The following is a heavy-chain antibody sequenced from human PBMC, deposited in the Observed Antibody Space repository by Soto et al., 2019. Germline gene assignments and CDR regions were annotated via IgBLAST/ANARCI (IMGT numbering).Heavy chain of an antibody. Sequence: SETLSLTCTVSGGSISSGGYYWSWIRQHPGKGLEWIGYIYYSGSTYYNPSLKSRVTISVDTSKNQFSLKLSSVTAADTAVYYCARDQRGSVVASIPPYYGMDVWGQGTTVTVSS. V-gene: IGHV4-31*03. CDR2: IYYSGST. CDR3: ARDQRGSVVASIPPYYGMDV. CDR1: GGSISSGGYY. J-gene: IGHJ6*02. D-gene: IGHD5-12*01.